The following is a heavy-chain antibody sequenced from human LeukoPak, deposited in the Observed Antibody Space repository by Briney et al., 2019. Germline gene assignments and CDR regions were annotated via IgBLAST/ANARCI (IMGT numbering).Heavy chain of an antibody. CDR3: ARSEFLEWSMSPGFDY. V-gene: IGHV1-2*02. J-gene: IGHJ4*02. Sequence: ASVKVSCKASGYTFTSYGISWVRQAPGQGLEWLGWINSNSGGTNHAQMFQGRVTMTRDTSIRTAYMDLSRLNSDDTAIYYCARSEFLEWSMSPGFDYWGQGTLVTVSS. D-gene: IGHD3-3*01. CDR1: GYTFTSYG. CDR2: INSNSGGT.